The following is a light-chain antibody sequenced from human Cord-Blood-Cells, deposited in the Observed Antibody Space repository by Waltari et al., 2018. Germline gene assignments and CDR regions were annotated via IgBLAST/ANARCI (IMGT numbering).Light chain of an antibody. CDR1: QLGDKY. V-gene: IGLV3-1*01. CDR3: QAWEGSTAV. Sequence: SYELTQPPSVSVSPGQTSSITCSGHQLGDKYACWYQQTPGQSPVLVSQQDSQRPTGIPERFSDCNAGNTATLTISGTQAMDEADYCCQAWEGSTAVFGGGPKLTVL. CDR2: QDS. J-gene: IGLJ2*01.